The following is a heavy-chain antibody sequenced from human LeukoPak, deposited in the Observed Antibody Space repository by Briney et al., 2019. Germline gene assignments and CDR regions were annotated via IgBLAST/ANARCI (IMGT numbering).Heavy chain of an antibody. J-gene: IGHJ6*03. V-gene: IGHV4-34*01. Sequence: PSETLSLTCGVYGGSFSDYYWHWVRQAPGKGLEWIGEINHSGTTNYNPSLKSRVTISVDTSKNQFSLKLSSVTAADTAVYYCARLICSSSSWYEVYYYYYMDVWGKGTTVTISS. CDR1: GGSFSDYY. D-gene: IGHD6-13*01. CDR2: INHSGTT. CDR3: ARLICSSSSWYEVYYYYYMDV.